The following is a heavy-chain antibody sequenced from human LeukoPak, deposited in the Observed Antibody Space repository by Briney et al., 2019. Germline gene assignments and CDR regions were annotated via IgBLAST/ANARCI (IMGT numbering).Heavy chain of an antibody. V-gene: IGHV3-30*02. J-gene: IGHJ4*02. CDR2: IRYDGSNK. Sequence: GGSLRLSCAASGFTFSSYGMHWVRQAPGKGLEWVAFIRYDGSNKYYADSVKGRFTISRDNSKNTLYLQMNSLRAEDTAVYYCAKVEAVVDSYYFDYWGQGTLVTVSS. CDR1: GFTFSSYG. D-gene: IGHD2-2*01. CDR3: AKVEAVVDSYYFDY.